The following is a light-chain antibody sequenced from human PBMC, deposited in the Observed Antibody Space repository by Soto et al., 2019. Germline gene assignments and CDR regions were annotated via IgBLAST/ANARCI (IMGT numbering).Light chain of an antibody. CDR3: QQYGSSPIT. CDR2: GAS. J-gene: IGKJ3*01. V-gene: IGKV3-20*01. Sequence: EIVLTQSPGTLSLSPGERATLSCRASQSVSDTYLAWYQQKPGQAPRLLIYGASSRATGIPDRFSGSGSGTDFTLTISRLEAEVFAVYYCQQYGSSPITFGPGTKVDIK. CDR1: QSVSDTY.